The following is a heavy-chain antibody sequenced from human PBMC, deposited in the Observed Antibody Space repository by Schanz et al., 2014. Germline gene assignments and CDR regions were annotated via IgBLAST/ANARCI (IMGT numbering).Heavy chain of an antibody. V-gene: IGHV1-18*01. CDR2: ISAYNGHT. J-gene: IGHJ5*02. Sequence: QVQLVQSGAEVKKPGASVKVSCKASGYTFISYGIKWVRQAPGQGLEWMGWISAYNGHTDYAQKLQGRVTLTTDTSTSTAYMELRNLRSDDTAVYYCARDRRRYCSTASCLHDNWFDPWGQGTLVTVS. CDR3: ARDRRRYCSTASCLHDNWFDP. CDR1: GYTFISYG. D-gene: IGHD2-2*01.